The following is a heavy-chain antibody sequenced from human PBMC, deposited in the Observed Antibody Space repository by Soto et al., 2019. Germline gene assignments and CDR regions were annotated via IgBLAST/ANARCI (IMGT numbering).Heavy chain of an antibody. V-gene: IGHV6-1*01. Sequence: SQTLSLTCAITGDSVSSNSAGWSWVRQSPSRGLEWLGRTYYRSKWYYEYAVSVRGRITINPDTSKNQYTLQLNSVTPEDTAVYFCARGEQYSGRIFDYWGQGTLVTVSS. D-gene: IGHD1-26*01. CDR1: GDSVSSNSAG. CDR3: ARGEQYSGRIFDY. J-gene: IGHJ4*01. CDR2: TYYRSKWYY.